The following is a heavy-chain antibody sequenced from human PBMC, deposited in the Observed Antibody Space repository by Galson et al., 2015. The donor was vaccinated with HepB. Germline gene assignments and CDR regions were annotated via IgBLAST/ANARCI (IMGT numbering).Heavy chain of an antibody. J-gene: IGHJ4*02. CDR3: ARGGSSGWSGPLYFDY. D-gene: IGHD6-19*01. CDR2: ISSSSTYV. Sequence: SLRLSCAASGFTFSIYSMNWVRQAPGKGLEWVSSISSSSTYVYYADSVKGRFTISRDNANNSLYLQMSSLRVEDTAVYYCARGGSSGWSGPLYFDYWGQGTLVTVSS. CDR1: GFTFSIYS. V-gene: IGHV3-21*01.